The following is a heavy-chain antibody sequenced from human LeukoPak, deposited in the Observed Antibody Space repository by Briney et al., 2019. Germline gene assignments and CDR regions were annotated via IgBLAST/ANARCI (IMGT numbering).Heavy chain of an antibody. CDR1: GYTFTSYD. CDR2: MNPNSGNT. CDR3: ARDRQLWTFDY. V-gene: IGHV1-8*03. D-gene: IGHD5-18*01. Sequence: ASVKVSCKASGYTFTSYDINWVRQATGQGLEWMGWMNPNSGNTGYAQKFQGRVTITRNTSISTAYMELSSLRSEDTAVYYCARDRQLWTFDYSGQGTLVTVSS. J-gene: IGHJ4*02.